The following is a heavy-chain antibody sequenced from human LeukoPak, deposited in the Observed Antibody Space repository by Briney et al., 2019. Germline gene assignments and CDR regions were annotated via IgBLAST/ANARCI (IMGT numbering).Heavy chain of an antibody. J-gene: IGHJ4*02. Sequence: GGSLRLSCAASGFTVSSSYMTWVRQAPGKGLEWVSLISSNDSTYYADSVKGRFIISRDNSKDTLYLQMNSLRAEDTAVYYCAGAEGFYGDYAGDDYWGQGTLVTVSS. CDR1: GFTVSSSY. D-gene: IGHD4-17*01. CDR2: ISSNDST. V-gene: IGHV3-53*01. CDR3: AGAEGFYGDYAGDDY.